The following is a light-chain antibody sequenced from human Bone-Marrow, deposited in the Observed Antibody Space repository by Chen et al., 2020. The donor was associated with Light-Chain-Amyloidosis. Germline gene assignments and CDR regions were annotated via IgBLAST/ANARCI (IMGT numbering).Light chain of an antibody. CDR3: QSADSSGTYDVI. CDR2: RDT. CDR1: DLPTKY. Sequence: SYELPQPPSVAVSPGQTARITCSGDDLPTKYAYWYQQTPGQAPVLVIHRDTERPSGISERFSGSSSGTTATFTISGVQAEDEADYHCQSADSSGTYDVIFGGGTKLTVL. V-gene: IGLV3-25*03. J-gene: IGLJ2*01.